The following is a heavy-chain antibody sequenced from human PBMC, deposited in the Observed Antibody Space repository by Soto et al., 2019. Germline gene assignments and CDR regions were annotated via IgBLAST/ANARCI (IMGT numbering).Heavy chain of an antibody. Sequence: SQTLSLTCAISGDSVSSNSAAWNWIRQSPSRGLEWLGRTYYRSKWYNDYAVSVKSRITINPDTSKNQFSLQLNSVTPEDTAVYYCARDCCITMIVDHDYYGMDVWGQGTTVTAP. V-gene: IGHV6-1*01. J-gene: IGHJ6*02. CDR1: GDSVSSNSAA. D-gene: IGHD3-22*01. CDR2: TYYRSKWYN. CDR3: ARDCCITMIVDHDYYGMDV.